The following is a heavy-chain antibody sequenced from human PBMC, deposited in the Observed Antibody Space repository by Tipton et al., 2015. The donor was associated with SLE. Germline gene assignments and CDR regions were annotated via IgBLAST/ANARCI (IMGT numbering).Heavy chain of an antibody. CDR1: GGSISLGGYY. CDR3: ARFVQGHHPYAFDI. Sequence: LRLSCSVTGGSISLGGYYLGWFRQPPGQGLAWIGTIFYNGDTSYTPSLKRRVTVSVDTSINQFSLNLGSVTAADTALYYCARFVQGHHPYAFDIWGQGTMVTVSS. CDR2: IFYNGDT. J-gene: IGHJ3*02. V-gene: IGHV4-39*07. D-gene: IGHD1-14*01.